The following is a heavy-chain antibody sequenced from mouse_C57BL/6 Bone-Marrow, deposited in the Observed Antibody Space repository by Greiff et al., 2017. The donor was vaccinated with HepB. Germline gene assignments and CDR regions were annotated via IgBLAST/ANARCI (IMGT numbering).Heavy chain of an antibody. CDR1: GYSITSGYY. CDR2: ISYDGSN. J-gene: IGHJ2*01. D-gene: IGHD3-1*01. V-gene: IGHV3-6*01. CDR3: ARDRGY. Sequence: EVKLQESGPGLVKPSQSLSLTCSVTGYSITSGYYWNWIRQFPGNKLEWMGYISYDGSNNYNPSLKNRISITRDTSKNQFFLKLNSVTTADTATYYCARDRGYWGQGTTLTVSS.